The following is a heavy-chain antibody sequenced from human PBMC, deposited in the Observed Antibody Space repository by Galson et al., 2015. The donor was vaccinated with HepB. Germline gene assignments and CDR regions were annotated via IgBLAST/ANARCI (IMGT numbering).Heavy chain of an antibody. CDR2: INAGNGNT. Sequence: SVKVSCKASGYTFTSYAMHWVRQAPGQRLEWMGWINAGNGNTKYSQKFQGRVTITRDTSASTAYMELSSLRSEDTAVYYCARDLGWRASGSVAAVHDAFDIWGQGTMVTVSS. D-gene: IGHD6-19*01. CDR3: ARDLGWRASGSVAAVHDAFDI. CDR1: GYTFTSYA. J-gene: IGHJ3*02. V-gene: IGHV1-3*01.